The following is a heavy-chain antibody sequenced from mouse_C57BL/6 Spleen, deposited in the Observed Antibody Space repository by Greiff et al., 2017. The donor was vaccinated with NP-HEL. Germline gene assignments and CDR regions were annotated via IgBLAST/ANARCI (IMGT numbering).Heavy chain of an antibody. D-gene: IGHD1-1*02. Sequence: EVMLVESGGGLVQPGGSLKLSCAASGFTFSDYYMYWVRQTPEKRLEWVAYISNGGGSTYYPDTVKGRFTISRDNAKNTLYLQMSRLKSEDTAMYYCARKLWAMDYWGQGTSVTVSS. CDR2: ISNGGGST. CDR1: GFTFSDYY. J-gene: IGHJ4*01. V-gene: IGHV5-12*01. CDR3: ARKLWAMDY.